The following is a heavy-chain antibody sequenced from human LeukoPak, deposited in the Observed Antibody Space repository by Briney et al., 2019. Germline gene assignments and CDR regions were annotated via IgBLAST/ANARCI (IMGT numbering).Heavy chain of an antibody. CDR1: EFTFSNYA. CDR3: ARDRDYYGSGSTNNWFDP. CDR2: ISYDGSNK. D-gene: IGHD3-10*01. V-gene: IGHV3-30*04. J-gene: IGHJ5*02. Sequence: GRSLRLSCAASEFTFSNYAMYWARQTPGKGLEWVAVISYDGSNKYYADSVKGRFIISRDNSKNTLYLQMNSLRGEDTAVYYCARDRDYYGSGSTNNWFDPWGQGTLVTVSS.